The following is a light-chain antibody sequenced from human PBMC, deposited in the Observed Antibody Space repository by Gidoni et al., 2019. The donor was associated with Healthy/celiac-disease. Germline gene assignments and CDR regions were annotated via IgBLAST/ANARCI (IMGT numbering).Light chain of an antibody. CDR1: ALPKQY. J-gene: IGLJ6*01. Sequence: SYELTQPPSVSVSPGQTARITCSGDALPKQYAYWYQQKPGQAPVLVIYKDSERPSGIPERFSGSSSGTTVTLTISGVQAEEEADYYCQSADSSGTYNVFGSGTKVTVL. CDR2: KDS. CDR3: QSADSSGTYNV. V-gene: IGLV3-25*02.